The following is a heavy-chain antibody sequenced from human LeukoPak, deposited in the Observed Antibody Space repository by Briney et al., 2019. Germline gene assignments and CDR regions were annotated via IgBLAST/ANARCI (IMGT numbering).Heavy chain of an antibody. CDR2: IYYSGST. D-gene: IGHD6-6*01. CDR1: GGSISSYY. CDR3: ASLGSSSWFDP. J-gene: IGHJ5*02. V-gene: IGHV4-59*01. Sequence: PSETLSLICTVSGGSISSYYWSWIRQPPGKGLEWIGYIYYSGSTNYNPSLKSRVTISVDTSKNQFSLKLSSVTAADTAVYYCASLGSSSWFDPWGQGTLVTVSS.